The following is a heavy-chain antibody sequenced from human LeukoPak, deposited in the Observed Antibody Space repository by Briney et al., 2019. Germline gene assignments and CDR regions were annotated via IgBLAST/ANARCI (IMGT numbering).Heavy chain of an antibody. D-gene: IGHD1-26*01. V-gene: IGHV4-39*07. CDR1: GDSITTGGYY. CDR3: ARAGGSYLRYFDY. CDR2: IYYSGST. Sequence: SETLSLTCTVSGDSITTGGYYWGWIRQPPGKGLEWIGSIYYSGSTYYNPSLKSRVTISVDRSKNQFSLKLSSVTAADTAVYYCARAGGSYLRYFDYWGQGTLVTVSS. J-gene: IGHJ4*02.